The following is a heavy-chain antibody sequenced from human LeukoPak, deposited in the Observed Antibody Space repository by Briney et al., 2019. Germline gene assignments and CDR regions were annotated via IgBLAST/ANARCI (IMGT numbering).Heavy chain of an antibody. CDR2: ISSSSSIT. V-gene: IGHV3-48*02. J-gene: IGHJ3*02. CDR3: ATTILYSSSWYGDDAFDI. Sequence: GGSLRLSCAVSGFTFSTYRMNWVRQAPGMGLEWVSYISSSSSITYYADSVKGRFTISRDNAKNSLFLQMDSLRDEDTAVYCCATTILYSSSWYGDDAFDIWGQGTMVTVSS. CDR1: GFTFSTYR. D-gene: IGHD6-13*01.